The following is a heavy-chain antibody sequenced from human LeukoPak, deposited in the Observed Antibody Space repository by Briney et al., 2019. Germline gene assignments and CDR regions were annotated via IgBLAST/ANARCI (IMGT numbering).Heavy chain of an antibody. Sequence: AASVKVSCKASGYTFTGYYMHWVRQAPGQGLEWMGWINPNSGGTNYAQKFQGRVTMTRDTSISTAYMELSRLRSDDTAVYYCARGKLRFLEWLLSIDYWGQGTLVTVSS. V-gene: IGHV1-2*02. D-gene: IGHD3-3*01. CDR3: ARGKLRFLEWLLSIDY. CDR2: INPNSGGT. J-gene: IGHJ4*02. CDR1: GYTFTGYY.